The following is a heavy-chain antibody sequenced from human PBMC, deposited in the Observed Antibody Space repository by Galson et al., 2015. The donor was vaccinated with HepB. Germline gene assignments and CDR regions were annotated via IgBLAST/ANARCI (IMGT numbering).Heavy chain of an antibody. J-gene: IGHJ3*02. CDR3: AKAEWREWELHNHAFDI. Sequence: LRLSCSASGFTFSSYAMSWVRQAPGKGLEWVSAISGSGGSTYYADSVKGRFTISRDNSKNTLYLQMNSLRAEDTAVYYCAKAEWREWELHNHAFDIWGQGTMVTVSS. CDR2: ISGSGGST. D-gene: IGHD1-26*01. CDR1: GFTFSSYA. V-gene: IGHV3-23*01.